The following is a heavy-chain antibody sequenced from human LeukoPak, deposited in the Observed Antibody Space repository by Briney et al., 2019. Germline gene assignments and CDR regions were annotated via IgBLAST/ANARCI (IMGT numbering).Heavy chain of an antibody. CDR3: ARIPDGEFDY. CDR2: INHSGST. CDR1: GGSFSGYY. V-gene: IGHV4-34*01. J-gene: IGHJ4*02. D-gene: IGHD4-17*01. Sequence: SETLSLTCAVYGGSFSGYYWSWIRQPPGKGLEWIGEINHSGSTNYNPSLKSRVTISVDTSKTQFSLKLSSVTAAGTAVYYCARIPDGEFDYWGQGTLVTVSS.